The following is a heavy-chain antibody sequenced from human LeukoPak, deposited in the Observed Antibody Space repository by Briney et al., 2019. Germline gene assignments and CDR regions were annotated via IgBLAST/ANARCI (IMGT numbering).Heavy chain of an antibody. CDR3: AKTSYYYDSSGYYYFDY. D-gene: IGHD3-22*01. CDR2: ISDSGGST. Sequence: PGGSLRLSCAASGFTVSSYAMSWVRQAPGKGLEWVSGISDSGGSTYYADSVKGRLTTSRDNSKNTLYVQMNSLRAEDTAVYNCAKTSYYYDSSGYYYFDYWGQGTLVTVSS. CDR1: GFTVSSYA. J-gene: IGHJ4*02. V-gene: IGHV3-23*01.